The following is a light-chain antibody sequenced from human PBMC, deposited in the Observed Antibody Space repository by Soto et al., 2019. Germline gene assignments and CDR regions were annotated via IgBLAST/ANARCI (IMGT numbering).Light chain of an antibody. J-gene: IGLJ1*01. Sequence: SVLTQPPSASGSPGQSVTISCTGTSSDVGGYNYVAWYQQRPGKAPKLIIYEVSNRPSGVPDRFSGSKSGNTASLTVSGLQAEDEADYYCSSYAGSNNSVFGTGTKVTVL. V-gene: IGLV2-8*01. CDR1: SSDVGGYNY. CDR3: SSYAGSNNSV. CDR2: EVS.